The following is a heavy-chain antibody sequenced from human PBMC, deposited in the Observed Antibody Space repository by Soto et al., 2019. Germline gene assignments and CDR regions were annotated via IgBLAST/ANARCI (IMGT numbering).Heavy chain of an antibody. Sequence: PSETLSLTCTVSGGSISSYYWSWIRQPPGKGLEWIGYIYYSGSTNYNPSLKSRVTISVDTSKNQFSLKLSSVTAADTAVYYCARALDWRSTSCYPNNWFDPWGQGTLVTVSS. CDR2: IYYSGST. CDR1: GGSISSYY. J-gene: IGHJ5*02. D-gene: IGHD2-2*01. CDR3: ARALDWRSTSCYPNNWFDP. V-gene: IGHV4-59*08.